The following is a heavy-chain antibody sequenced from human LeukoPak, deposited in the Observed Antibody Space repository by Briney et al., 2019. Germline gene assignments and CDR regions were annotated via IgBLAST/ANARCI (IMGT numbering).Heavy chain of an antibody. CDR2: IYTSGGT. CDR1: GGSIGSYY. CDR3: ARGVFYYDTSGRGYYFDY. J-gene: IGHJ4*02. V-gene: IGHV4-4*07. Sequence: PSETLSLTCTVSGGSIGSYYWSWIRQTAGKGLEWIGRIYTSGGTVYNPSLKSRVTMSVDTSKNQFSLKLSSVTAADTAVYYCARGVFYYDTSGRGYYFDYWGQGTLVTVSS. D-gene: IGHD3-22*01.